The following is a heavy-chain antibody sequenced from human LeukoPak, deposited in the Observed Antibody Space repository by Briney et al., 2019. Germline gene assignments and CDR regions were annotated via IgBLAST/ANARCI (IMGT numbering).Heavy chain of an antibody. CDR2: ISWNSGSI. CDR3: ARDPIVGATSFDY. CDR1: GFTFDDYA. J-gene: IGHJ4*02. Sequence: PGRSLRLSCAASGFTFDDYAMHWVRQAPGKGLEWVSGISWNSGSIGYADSVKGRFTISRDNAKNSLYLQMNSLRAEDTAVYYCARDPIVGATSFDYWGQGTLVTVSS. V-gene: IGHV3-9*01. D-gene: IGHD1-26*01.